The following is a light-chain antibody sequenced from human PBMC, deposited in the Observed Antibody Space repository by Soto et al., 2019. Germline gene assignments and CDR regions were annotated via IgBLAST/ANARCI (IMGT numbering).Light chain of an antibody. CDR1: QSVSSSY. Sequence: EVVLTQSPGTLSLSPGERATLSCMSSQSVSSSYLAWYQQKPGQAPRLLMSATSTRATGIPARFSGSGSGTEFTLTVSSLQSEDFALYFCHQYDYWPFTFGGGTKVDTK. V-gene: IGKV3D-15*01. J-gene: IGKJ4*01. CDR2: ATS. CDR3: HQYDYWPFT.